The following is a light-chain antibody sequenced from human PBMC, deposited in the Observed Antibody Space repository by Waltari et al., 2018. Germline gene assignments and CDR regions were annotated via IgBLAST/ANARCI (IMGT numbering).Light chain of an antibody. CDR2: EVF. Sequence: QSALTQPASVSGTPGQSITISCSGTTSDVGSSDLVSWYQQPPGEAPKLLICEVFKRPPDTSSRFSGAKSGSTASLTISGLQPEDEADYYCCSYAGRGTYVFGSGTKVTVL. CDR1: TSDVGSSDL. J-gene: IGLJ1*01. V-gene: IGLV2-23*02. CDR3: CSYAGRGTYV.